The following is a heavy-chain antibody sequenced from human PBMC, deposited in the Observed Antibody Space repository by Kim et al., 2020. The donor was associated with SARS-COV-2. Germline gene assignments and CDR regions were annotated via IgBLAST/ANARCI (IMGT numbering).Heavy chain of an antibody. CDR2: IDTETGDP. V-gene: IGHV7-4-1*02. CDR1: GYSFTNYA. J-gene: IGHJ5*02. D-gene: IGHD2-15*01. Sequence: ASVKVSCKASGYSFTNYAINWVRQAPGQGLEWMGWIDTETGDPTYARGFTGRFVFSLDTSVSTAYLQISSLKAEDTAVYYCSRGRTSDIVIGVDPWGQGTLVTVSS. CDR3: SRGRTSDIVIGVDP.